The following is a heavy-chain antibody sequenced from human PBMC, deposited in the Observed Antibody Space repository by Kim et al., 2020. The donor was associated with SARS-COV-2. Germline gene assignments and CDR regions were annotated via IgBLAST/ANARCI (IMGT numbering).Heavy chain of an antibody. D-gene: IGHD2-2*01. CDR3: ARLGYCSSTSCYAGYYYYGMDV. CDR2: IYYSGST. Sequence: SETLSLTCTVSGGSISSSSYYWGWIRQPPGKGLEWIGSIYYSGSTYYNPSSRSRVTISVDTSKNQFSLKLSSVTAADTAVYYCARLGYCSSTSCYAGYYYYGMDVWGQGTTVTVSS. V-gene: IGHV4-39*01. CDR1: GGSISSSSYY. J-gene: IGHJ6*02.